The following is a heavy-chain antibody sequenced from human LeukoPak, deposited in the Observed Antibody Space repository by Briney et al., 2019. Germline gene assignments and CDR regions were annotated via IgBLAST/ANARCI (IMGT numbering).Heavy chain of an antibody. V-gene: IGHV1-46*01. J-gene: IGHJ4*02. Sequence: GASVKVSCKASGGTFSSYAISWVGQAPGQGLEWMGIINPSGGSTSYAQKFQGRVTMTRDTSTSTVYMELSSLRSEDTAVYYCARGRDIVLMVYAPADYWGQGTLVTVSS. CDR2: INPSGGST. D-gene: IGHD2-8*01. CDR1: GGTFSSYA. CDR3: ARGRDIVLMVYAPADY.